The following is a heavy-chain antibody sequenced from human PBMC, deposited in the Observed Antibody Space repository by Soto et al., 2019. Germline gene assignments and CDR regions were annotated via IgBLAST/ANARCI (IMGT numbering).Heavy chain of an antibody. J-gene: IGHJ6*02. Sequence: GGYLRLSCADSGFTFSNGWMNWVRQAPGKGKEWVGRIKSKTDGGTTDYAAPVKGRFTISRDDSKNTLYLQMNSLKTEDTAVYYCTTLSITIFGVVPMDVWGQGTTVTVS. V-gene: IGHV3-15*07. CDR1: GFTFSNGW. CDR3: TTLSITIFGVVPMDV. D-gene: IGHD3-3*01. CDR2: IKSKTDGGTT.